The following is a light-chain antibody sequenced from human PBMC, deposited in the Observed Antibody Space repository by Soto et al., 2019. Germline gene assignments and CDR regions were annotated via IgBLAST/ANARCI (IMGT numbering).Light chain of an antibody. CDR3: QPYEDLPLT. CDR2: DSS. Sequence: DVQLTQSSSSLSASVGGRGISTCHASHSIANSLNWFQQKPGKDAELLISDSSHFEARVPSRLSGSRYGNDFNLTISNLQPEDFATYYCQPYEDLPLTVGEGTQVDIK. CDR1: HSIANS. J-gene: IGKJ4*01. V-gene: IGKV1-33*01.